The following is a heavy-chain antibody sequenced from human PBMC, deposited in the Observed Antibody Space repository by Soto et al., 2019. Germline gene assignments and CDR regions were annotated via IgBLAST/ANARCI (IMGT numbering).Heavy chain of an antibody. V-gene: IGHV4-39*01. D-gene: IGHD2-2*01. CDR1: GGSISSSSYY. CDR3: ARRNCSSTSCYFDY. J-gene: IGHJ4*02. CDR2: IYYSGST. Sequence: SETLSLTCTVSGGSISSSSYYWGWIRQPPGKGLEWIGSIYYSGSTYYNPSLKSRVTLSVDTSKNQFSLKLSSVTAADTAVYYCARRNCSSTSCYFDYWGQGTLVTVSS.